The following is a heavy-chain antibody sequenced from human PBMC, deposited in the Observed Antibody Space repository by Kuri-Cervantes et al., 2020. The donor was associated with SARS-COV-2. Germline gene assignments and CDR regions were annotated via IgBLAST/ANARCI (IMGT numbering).Heavy chain of an antibody. V-gene: IGHV4-34*01. Sequence: GSLRLSCAVYGGSFSGYYWSWIRQPPGKGLEWIGEINHSGSTNYNPSLKSRVTISVDTSKNQFSLKLSSVTAADTAVYYCASVEMATIEGRGYYGMDAWGQGTTVTVSS. J-gene: IGHJ6*02. D-gene: IGHD5-24*01. CDR1: GGSFSGYY. CDR2: INHSGST. CDR3: ASVEMATIEGRGYYGMDA.